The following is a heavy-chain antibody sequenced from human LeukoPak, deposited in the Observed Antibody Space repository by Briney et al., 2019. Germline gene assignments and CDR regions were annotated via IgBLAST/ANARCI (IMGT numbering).Heavy chain of an antibody. D-gene: IGHD6-19*01. CDR3: ARDGSGWYPSI. J-gene: IGHJ3*02. CDR1: GGTFSSYA. V-gene: IGHV1-69*05. Sequence: SVKVSCKASGGTFSSYAISWVRQAPGQGLEWMGGIIPIFGTANYAQKFQGRVTMTTDTSTSTAYMELRSLRSDDTAVYYCARDGSGWYPSIWGQGTMVTVSS. CDR2: IIPIFGTA.